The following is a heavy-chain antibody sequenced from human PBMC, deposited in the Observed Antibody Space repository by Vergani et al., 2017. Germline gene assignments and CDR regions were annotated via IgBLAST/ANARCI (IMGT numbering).Heavy chain of an antibody. CDR2: ISGSGGRT. J-gene: IGHJ6*03. V-gene: IGHV3-23*04. D-gene: IGHD3-3*01. CDR3: AGQIPAPIFGVVEGSDYMDG. Sequence: EVQLVESGGGLVQPGRSLRLFCAASGFTFSSYAMSWVRQAPGKGLEWVSAISGSGGRTYYADSVKGRLTISRDNSKNTLYMQMNSLRAEDTAVYYCAGQIPAPIFGVVEGSDYMDGWGKGTTVTVSS. CDR1: GFTFSSYA.